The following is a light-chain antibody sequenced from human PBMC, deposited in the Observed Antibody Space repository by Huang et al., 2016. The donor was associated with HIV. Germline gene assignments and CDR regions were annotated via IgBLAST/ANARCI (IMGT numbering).Light chain of an antibody. J-gene: IGKJ3*01. CDR2: GAS. V-gene: IGKV3-11*01. Sequence: EIVLTQSPATVSLSPGETATLSCRASQSISSYLAWYQQKPGQAPRLLIYGASNRATGSPARFSGSGSGTDFTLTIRSLEPEDIAIYYCQQRSNWPPFTFGPGTTVDIK. CDR1: QSISSY. CDR3: QQRSNWPPFT.